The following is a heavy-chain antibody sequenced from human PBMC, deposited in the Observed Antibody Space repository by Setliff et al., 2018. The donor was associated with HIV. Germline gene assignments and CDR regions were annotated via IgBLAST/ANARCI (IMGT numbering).Heavy chain of an antibody. CDR1: GYTFTSYD. Sequence: ASVKVSCKASGYTFTSYDINWVRQATGQGLEWMGWMNPNSGNTGYAQKFQGRVTLTRNTSMSTAYMELSSLRPEDTAVYYCARAVRSEYSYRDYFDPWGQGTLVTVSS. D-gene: IGHD5-18*01. V-gene: IGHV1-8*02. CDR3: ARAVRSEYSYRDYFDP. J-gene: IGHJ4*02. CDR2: MNPNSGNT.